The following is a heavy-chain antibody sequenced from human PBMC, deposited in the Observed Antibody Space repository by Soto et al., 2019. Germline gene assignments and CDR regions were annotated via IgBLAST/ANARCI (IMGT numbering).Heavy chain of an antibody. V-gene: IGHV4-61*01. CDR1: GGSVSSGTYY. D-gene: IGHD2-15*01. CDR3: AREREHCSGGSRHRWFDP. CDR2: IYYTGST. Sequence: SETLSLTCTVSGGSVSSGTYYWSWIRQPPGKGLEWIGYIYYTGSTNYNPSLKSRVTISVDTSKNQFSLKLSSVTAADTALYYCAREREHCSGGSRHRWFDPWGQGTLVTVSS. J-gene: IGHJ5*02.